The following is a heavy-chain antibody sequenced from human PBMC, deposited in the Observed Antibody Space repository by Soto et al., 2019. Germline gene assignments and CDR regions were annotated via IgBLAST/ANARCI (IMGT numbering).Heavy chain of an antibody. CDR2: ISGSGGST. CDR3: AKDLVGPRARYCSSTSCERDDY. J-gene: IGHJ4*02. Sequence: GGSLRLSCAASGFTFSSYAMSWVRQAPGKGLEWVSAISGSGGSTYYADSVKGRFTISRDNSKNTLYLQMNSLRAEDTAVYYCAKDLVGPRARYCSSTSCERDDYWGQGTLDTVSS. CDR1: GFTFSSYA. V-gene: IGHV3-23*01. D-gene: IGHD2-2*01.